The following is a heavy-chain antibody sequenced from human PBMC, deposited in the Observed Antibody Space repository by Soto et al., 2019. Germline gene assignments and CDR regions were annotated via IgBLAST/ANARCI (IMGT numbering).Heavy chain of an antibody. J-gene: IGHJ4*02. CDR2: IYYSGNT. V-gene: IGHV4-39*01. D-gene: IGHD6-13*01. CDR1: GGSISSSFYY. CDR3: ARLRAAAGFGADY. Sequence: QLQLQESGPGLVKCSETLSLTCTVSGGSISSSFYYWGWIRQPPGKGLEWIGSIYYSGNTYYNPSLKSRVTISVDTSKKQFSLKLSSVTAADTAVYYCARLRAAAGFGADYWGQGTLVTVSS.